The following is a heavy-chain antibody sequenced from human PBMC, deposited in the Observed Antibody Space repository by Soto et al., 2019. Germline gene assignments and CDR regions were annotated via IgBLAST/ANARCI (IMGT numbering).Heavy chain of an antibody. Sequence: ASVKVSCTASGYTFIDYYMHWVRQAPGQGLEWMGWINASNGNTKYSQKFQGRVTITRDTSASTAYMELSSLRSEDTAVYYCARDISSSWLYNWFDPWGQGTLVTVSS. J-gene: IGHJ5*02. CDR2: INASNGNT. CDR3: ARDISSSWLYNWFDP. V-gene: IGHV1-3*01. D-gene: IGHD6-13*01. CDR1: GYTFIDYY.